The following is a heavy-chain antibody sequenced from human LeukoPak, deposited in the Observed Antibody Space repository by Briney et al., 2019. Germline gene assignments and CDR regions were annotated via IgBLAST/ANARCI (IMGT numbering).Heavy chain of an antibody. CDR1: GFTFSSYG. CDR3: ARDQSGYSAGWYYYYMDV. Sequence: PGGSLRLSCAAPGFTFSSYGMHWVRQAPGKGLEWVAFIRYDGSNKYYADSVKGRFTISRDNSKNTLYLQMNSLRAEDTAVYYCARDQSGYSAGWYYYYMDVWGKGTTVTVSS. CDR2: IRYDGSNK. V-gene: IGHV3-30*02. D-gene: IGHD5-12*01. J-gene: IGHJ6*03.